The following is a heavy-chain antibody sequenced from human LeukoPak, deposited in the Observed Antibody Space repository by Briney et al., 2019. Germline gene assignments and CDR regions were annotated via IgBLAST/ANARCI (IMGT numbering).Heavy chain of an antibody. CDR1: GGSISSYY. CDR3: ASARLVVVIGAFDY. J-gene: IGHJ4*02. D-gene: IGHD2-21*01. CDR2: IYTSGST. Sequence: SETLSLTCTVSGGSISSYYWSWIRQPAGKGLEWIGRIYTSGSTNYNPSLKSRVTMSVDTSKNQFSLKLSSVTAADTAVYYCASARLVVVIGAFDYWGQGTLVTVSS. V-gene: IGHV4-4*07.